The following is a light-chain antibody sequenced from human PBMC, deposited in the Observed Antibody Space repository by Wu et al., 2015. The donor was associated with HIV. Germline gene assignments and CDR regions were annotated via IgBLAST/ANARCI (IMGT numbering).Light chain of an antibody. CDR1: QSVSRY. Sequence: IPMTPVSISLSASVGDRVTITCRASQSVSRYLAWYQHKPGQAPNLLIYEASTLLNGVPSRFSGSESGTEFTLTISSLQADDFATYYCQQYSFDWTFGQGTRVEVK. J-gene: IGKJ1*01. V-gene: IGKV1-5*01. CDR3: QQYSFDWT. CDR2: EAS.